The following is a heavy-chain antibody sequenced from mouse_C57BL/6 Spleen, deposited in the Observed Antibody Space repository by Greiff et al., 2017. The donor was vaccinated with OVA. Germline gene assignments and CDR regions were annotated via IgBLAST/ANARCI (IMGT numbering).Heavy chain of an antibody. CDR2: INPNYGTT. J-gene: IGHJ3*01. Sequence: EVKLLESGPELVKPGASVKISCKASGYSFTDYNMNWVKQSNGKSLEWIGVINPNYGTTSYNQKFKGKATLTVDQSSSTAYMQLNSLTSEDSAVYYCAREGDSSGLGWFAYWGQGTLVTVSA. D-gene: IGHD3-2*02. CDR3: AREGDSSGLGWFAY. V-gene: IGHV1-39*01. CDR1: GYSFTDYN.